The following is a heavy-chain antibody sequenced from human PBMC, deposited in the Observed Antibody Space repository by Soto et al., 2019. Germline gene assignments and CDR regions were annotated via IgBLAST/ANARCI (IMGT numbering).Heavy chain of an antibody. CDR2: IYWNDDK. Sequence: SGPTLVNPTQILTLTCTFSGFSLSTSGVGVGWIRQPPGKALEWLALIYWNDDKRYSSSLESRLTITKDSSKNQVVLTMTNMDPVDTGTYYCAHRGCGGGTCYSFSFWGPGTLVTVSS. D-gene: IGHD2-15*01. J-gene: IGHJ4*02. CDR3: AHRGCGGGTCYSFSF. V-gene: IGHV2-5*01. CDR1: GFSLSTSGVG.